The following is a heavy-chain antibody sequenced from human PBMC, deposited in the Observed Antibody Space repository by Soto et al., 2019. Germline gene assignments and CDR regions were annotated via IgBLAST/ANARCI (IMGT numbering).Heavy chain of an antibody. D-gene: IGHD3-16*01. V-gene: IGHV3-30*03. CDR2: ISYDGTNK. Sequence: QVQLVESGGGVVQPGRSLRLSCAASGFTFNTYGMHGDRQAPGKGLECVAVISYDGTNKYYADSVKGGFTISRDNSKNTLYLQMHSLRPDDSAVYYCAIDTFGGSLWYICCMDVWGQGTTVAVSS. CDR3: AIDTFGGSLWYICCMDV. J-gene: IGHJ6*02. CDR1: GFTFNTYG.